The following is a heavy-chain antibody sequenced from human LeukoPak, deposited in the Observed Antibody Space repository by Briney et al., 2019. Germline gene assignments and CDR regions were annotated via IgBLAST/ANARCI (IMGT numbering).Heavy chain of an antibody. CDR1: GYTFTMFG. V-gene: IGHV1-18*01. CDR3: ARHTTGYNSPRDSFNI. Sequence: ASVKVSCKTSGYTFTMFGISWVRQAPGQGLEWMGWVSAYNGNTIYVQKFQGRVTMTTDTSTSTAYMELRSLRSEDTAVYYCARHTTGYNSPRDSFNIWGQGTMVTVSS. CDR2: VSAYNGNT. J-gene: IGHJ3*02. D-gene: IGHD1-1*01.